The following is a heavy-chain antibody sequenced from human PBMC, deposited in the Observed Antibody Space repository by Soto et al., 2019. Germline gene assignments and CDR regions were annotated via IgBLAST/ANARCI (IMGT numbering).Heavy chain of an antibody. J-gene: IGHJ4*02. Sequence: QVQLVQSGAEVKKPGASVKVSCKATGYTFGSYAMIWVRQAPGQGLEWRGYISAYNGKTNYAQKLQGRVTMATDTSTSTAYVELTSLRSDDTAVYYCAREIWSSSGPQNFFDYWGQGTLVTVSS. V-gene: IGHV1-18*01. D-gene: IGHD6-25*01. CDR1: GYTFGSYA. CDR2: ISAYNGKT. CDR3: AREIWSSSGPQNFFDY.